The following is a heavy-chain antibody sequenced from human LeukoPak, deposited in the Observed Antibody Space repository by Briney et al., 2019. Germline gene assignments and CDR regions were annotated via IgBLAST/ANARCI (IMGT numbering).Heavy chain of an antibody. D-gene: IGHD3-10*01. CDR3: ARAQGPFGKTGGGYFDL. CDR1: GYTFSGFY. V-gene: IGHV1-2*06. J-gene: IGHJ2*01. CDR2: IGPDNGVT. Sequence: GASVKVSCKASGYTFSGFYIHFIRQAPGQGLEWMGRIGPDNGVTHYAQKFEGRVILTRDPSINTAYMKLSSLISDDSAVYFCARAQGPFGKTGGGYFDLWGRGTLITVSS.